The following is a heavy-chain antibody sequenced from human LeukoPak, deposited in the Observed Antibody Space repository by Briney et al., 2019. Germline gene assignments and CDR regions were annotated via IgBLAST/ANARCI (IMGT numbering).Heavy chain of an antibody. CDR3: AKAPHGFVVVPAAIDY. D-gene: IGHD2-2*01. CDR2: ISGSGGST. Sequence: GGSLRLSRAASGFTFSSYAMSWVRQAPGKGLEWVSAISGSGGSTYYADSVKGRFTISRDNSKNTLYLQMNSLRAEDTAVYYCAKAPHGFVVVPAAIDYWGQGTLVTVSS. V-gene: IGHV3-23*01. J-gene: IGHJ4*02. CDR1: GFTFSSYA.